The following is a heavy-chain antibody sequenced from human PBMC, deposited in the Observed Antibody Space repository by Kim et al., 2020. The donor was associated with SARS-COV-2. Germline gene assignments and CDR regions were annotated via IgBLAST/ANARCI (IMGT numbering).Heavy chain of an antibody. CDR3: ARDTYSSGCDY. CDR1: GGSISSYY. Sequence: SETLSLTCTVSGGSISSYYWSWIRQPPGKGLEWIGYIYYSGSTHYNPSLKSRVSISVDTSKNQFSLKLSSVTAAETAVSYCARDTYSSGCDYCGQGTMVT. V-gene: IGHV4-59*13. J-gene: IGHJ4*02. CDR2: IYYSGST. D-gene: IGHD6-19*01.